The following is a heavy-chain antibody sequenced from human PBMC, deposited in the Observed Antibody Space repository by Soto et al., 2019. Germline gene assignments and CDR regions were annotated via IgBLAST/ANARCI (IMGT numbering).Heavy chain of an antibody. D-gene: IGHD3-10*01. Sequence: EVQLVDSGGGLVKPGGSLRLSCAASGFIFSSYSMNWVRQAPGKGLEWVSAISPRSDDIYFEDSMRGRFTISRDNDQNTLYFHMNNLTAEDTAVYHCARVSGTLERSSDLDYWGQGTLVTVSS. CDR2: ISPRSDDI. CDR3: ARVSGTLERSSDLDY. J-gene: IGHJ4*02. CDR1: GFIFSSYS. V-gene: IGHV3-21*06.